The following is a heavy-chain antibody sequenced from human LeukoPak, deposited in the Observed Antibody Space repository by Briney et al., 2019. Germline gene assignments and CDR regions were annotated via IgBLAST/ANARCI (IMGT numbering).Heavy chain of an antibody. CDR2: ISGSGGST. J-gene: IGHJ4*02. V-gene: IGHV3-23*01. CDR1: GFTFSSHA. CDR3: AKGYYYGSGSYSTFDY. Sequence: PGGSLRLSCAASGFTFSSHALSWLRQAPGKGLEWVSTISGSGGSTYYADSVKGRFTISRDNSKNMLYVQMSSLRADDTAVYYCAKGYYYGSGSYSTFDYWGQGTLVTVSS. D-gene: IGHD3-10*01.